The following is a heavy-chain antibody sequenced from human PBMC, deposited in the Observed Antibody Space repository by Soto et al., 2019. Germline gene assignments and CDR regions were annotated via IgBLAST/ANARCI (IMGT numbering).Heavy chain of an antibody. CDR3: ARDEVCISTSCDMVYYYYGMDV. Sequence: QVQLVQSGAEVKKPGSSVKVSCKASGGTFSSYAISWVRQAPGQGLEWMGGIIPIFGTANYAQKFQGRVTITADESTSKAYMELSSLRSEDTAVYYCARDEVCISTSCDMVYYYYGMDVWGQGTTVTVSS. CDR1: GGTFSSYA. J-gene: IGHJ6*02. D-gene: IGHD2-2*01. CDR2: IIPIFGTA. V-gene: IGHV1-69*12.